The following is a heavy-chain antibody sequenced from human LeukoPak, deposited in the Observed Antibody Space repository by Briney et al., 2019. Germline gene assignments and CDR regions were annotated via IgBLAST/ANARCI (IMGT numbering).Heavy chain of an antibody. V-gene: IGHV4-59*12. CDR1: GGSISSYY. J-gene: IGHJ4*02. Sequence: MTSETLSLTCTVSGGSISSYYWSWIRQPPGKGLEWIGYIYYSGSTNYNPSLKSRVTISVDTSKNQFSLRLSSVTATDTAVYYCARDPKGNFDYWGQGTLVTVSS. CDR2: IYYSGST. CDR3: ARDPKGNFDY.